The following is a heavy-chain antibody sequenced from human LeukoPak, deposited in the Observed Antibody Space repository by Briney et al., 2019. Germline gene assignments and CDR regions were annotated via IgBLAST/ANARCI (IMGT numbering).Heavy chain of an antibody. CDR1: GYSFTSYW. Sequence: GESLKISCKGSGYSFTSYWIGWVRQLPGKGLEWMGIIYPGDSDTRYSPSFQGQVTISADKSISTAYLQWSSLKASDTAMYYCARSLPYCSSTSGSGGGADYWGQGTVVAVSS. CDR3: ARSLPYCSSTSGSGGGADY. V-gene: IGHV5-51*01. CDR2: IYPGDSDT. J-gene: IGHJ4*02. D-gene: IGHD2-2*01.